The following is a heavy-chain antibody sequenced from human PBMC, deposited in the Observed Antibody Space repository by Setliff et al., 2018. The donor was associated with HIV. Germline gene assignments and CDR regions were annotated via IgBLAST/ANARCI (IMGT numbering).Heavy chain of an antibody. CDR1: GPSVSSSDYY. CDR2: INHSGST. Sequence: SETLSLTCTVSGPSVSSSDYYWSWIRQSPEKGLEWIGEINHSGSTNYNPSLKSRVTMSVDTSKNQFSLKLSSVTAADTAVYYCARGGGYDRSGYYPFDYWGQGTPVTVSS. J-gene: IGHJ4*02. CDR3: ARGGGYDRSGYYPFDY. D-gene: IGHD3-22*01. V-gene: IGHV4-39*07.